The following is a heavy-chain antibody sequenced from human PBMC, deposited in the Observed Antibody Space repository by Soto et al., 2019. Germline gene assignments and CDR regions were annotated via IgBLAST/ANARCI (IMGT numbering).Heavy chain of an antibody. CDR2: INPNSGGT. D-gene: IGHD2-15*01. V-gene: IGHV1-2*04. J-gene: IGHJ6*02. CDR3: ARDYAGVVTEAYYYGMDV. CDR1: GYTFTGYY. Sequence: SVKVSCKASGYTFTGYYMDWVRQAPGQGLEWMGWINPNSGGTNYAQKFQGWVTMTRDTSISTAYMELSRLRSDDTAVYYCARDYAGVVTEAYYYGMDVWGQGTTVTVSS.